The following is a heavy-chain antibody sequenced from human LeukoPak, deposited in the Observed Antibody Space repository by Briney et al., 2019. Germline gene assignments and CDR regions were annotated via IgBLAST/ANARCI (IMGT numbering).Heavy chain of an antibody. CDR1: GGSISSHY. CDR3: ARGGYYGSGGDFDC. CDR2: MRYSGNS. J-gene: IGHJ5*01. Sequence: SETLSLTCTVSGGSISSHYWSWIRQPPGKGLEWIGFMRYSGNSNCNPSLKSRVTISVDTSKNQFSLRLTSVTAADTAVYYCARGGYYGSGGDFDCWGQGTLVTVSS. V-gene: IGHV4-59*11. D-gene: IGHD3-10*01.